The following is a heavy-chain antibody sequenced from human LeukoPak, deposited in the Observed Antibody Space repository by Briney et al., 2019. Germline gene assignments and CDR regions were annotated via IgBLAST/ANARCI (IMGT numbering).Heavy chain of an antibody. CDR1: GDSISSRGYY. J-gene: IGHJ4*02. D-gene: IGHD6-13*01. Sequence: PSETLSLTCTVSGDSISSRGYYWSWIRQHPGKGLEWIGYIYYSGSTYYNPSLKSRLTLSVDTSKNQFSLKVNSVTAADTAVHYCASTRIAAAGAPAYYFDNWGQGTQVTVSS. CDR2: IYYSGST. V-gene: IGHV4-31*03. CDR3: ASTRIAAAGAPAYYFDN.